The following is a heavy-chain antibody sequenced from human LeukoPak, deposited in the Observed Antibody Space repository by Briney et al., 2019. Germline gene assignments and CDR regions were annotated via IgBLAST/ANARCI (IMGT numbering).Heavy chain of an antibody. CDR1: DVSLSGSC. V-gene: IGHV4-34*01. J-gene: IGHJ4*02. CDR3: ARDRISDREPDYYDSSGSDY. Sequence: SETLSLTRAVFDVSLSGSCLSWMRQLPGKGREWIGEISDTGTTNNNPSLKNRVTISVDPSKNQFSLKLSSVTAADTAVYYCARDRISDREPDYYDSSGSDYWGQGTLVTVSS. D-gene: IGHD3-22*01. CDR2: ISDTGTT.